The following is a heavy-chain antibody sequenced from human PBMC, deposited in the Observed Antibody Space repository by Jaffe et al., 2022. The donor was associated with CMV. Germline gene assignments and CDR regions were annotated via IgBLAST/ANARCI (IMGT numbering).Heavy chain of an antibody. D-gene: IGHD3-22*01. CDR3: ARDLPYYDSSGYLFDY. Sequence: QVQLQESGPGLVKPSETLSLTCTVSGGSISSYYWSWIRQPPGKGLEWIGYIYYSGSTNYNPSLKSRVTISVDTSKNQFSLKLSSVTAADTAVYYCARDLPYYDSSGYLFDYWGQGTLVTVSS. CDR2: IYYSGST. J-gene: IGHJ4*02. V-gene: IGHV4-59*01. CDR1: GGSISSYY.